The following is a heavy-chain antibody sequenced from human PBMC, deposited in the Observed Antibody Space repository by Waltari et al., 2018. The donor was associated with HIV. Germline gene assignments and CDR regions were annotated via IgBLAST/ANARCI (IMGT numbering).Heavy chain of an antibody. Sequence: QVQLQESGPGLVTPSDTLSLTCAVSHFSISSGHYWGWIRQSPGKGLEWIGSVFPSGSTFNKPAGRSRVSISVDTSKSQLSRKLTSVTAADTAVYYCARQPAPDSTWFQIYFDYWGQGSVVTVSS. D-gene: IGHD6-13*01. V-gene: IGHV4-38-2*01. CDR3: ARQPAPDSTWFQIYFDY. CDR2: VFPSGST. J-gene: IGHJ4*02. CDR1: HFSISSGHY.